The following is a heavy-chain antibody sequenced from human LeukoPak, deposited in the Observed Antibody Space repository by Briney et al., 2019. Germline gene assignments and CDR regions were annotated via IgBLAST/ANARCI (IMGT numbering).Heavy chain of an antibody. Sequence: PGGSLRLSCVASGFTLSRYYMSWVRQAPGKGLKWVASIKQDGSGEYVDSVRGRFTISRDNAQNSMYLQVNSLRAEDTAAYYCARDTDCDGDCYWGAFDIWGQGTVVAVSS. V-gene: IGHV3-7*01. CDR2: IKQDGSGE. J-gene: IGHJ3*02. CDR3: ARDTDCDGDCYWGAFDI. D-gene: IGHD2-21*01. CDR1: GFTLSRYY.